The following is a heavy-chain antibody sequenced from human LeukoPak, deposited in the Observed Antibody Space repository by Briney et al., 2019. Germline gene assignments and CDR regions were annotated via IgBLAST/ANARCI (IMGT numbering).Heavy chain of an antibody. D-gene: IGHD3-22*01. V-gene: IGHV3-23*01. CDR2: ISGSGGST. J-gene: IGHJ3*02. Sequence: GGSLRLSCAASGFTFSSYGMSWVRQAPGKGLEWVSAISGSGGSTYYADSVKGRFTISRDNAKNSLYLQMNSLRAEDTAVYYCARDHYYDSSGYIPAGDVFDIWGQGTMVTVSS. CDR1: GFTFSSYG. CDR3: ARDHYYDSSGYIPAGDVFDI.